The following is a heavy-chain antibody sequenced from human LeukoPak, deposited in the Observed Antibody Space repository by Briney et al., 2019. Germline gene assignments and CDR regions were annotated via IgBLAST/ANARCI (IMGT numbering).Heavy chain of an antibody. D-gene: IGHD2-15*01. CDR2: IYPGDSDT. V-gene: IGHV5-51*01. Sequence: GESLKISCKGSGYSFTSYWIGWVRQMPGKGLEWMGIIYPGDSDTRYSPSFQGQVTISADKSISTAHLQWSSLKASDTAMYYCATQGYCSGGSCGRDYWGQGTLVTVSS. CDR1: GYSFTSYW. J-gene: IGHJ4*02. CDR3: ATQGYCSGGSCGRDY.